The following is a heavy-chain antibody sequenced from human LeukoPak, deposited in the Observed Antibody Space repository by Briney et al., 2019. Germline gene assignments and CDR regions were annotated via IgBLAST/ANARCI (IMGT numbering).Heavy chain of an antibody. CDR2: INHSGSA. CDR1: GGSISSGSYY. J-gene: IGHJ5*02. V-gene: IGHV4-39*07. CDR3: ARGGMVTHEDYNWFDP. D-gene: IGHD2-21*02. Sequence: PSETLSLTCTVSGGSISSGSYYWTWIRQPPGKGLEWIGEINHSGSANYNPSLKSRVTISVDTSKNQFSLKLSSVTAADTSVYYCARGGMVTHEDYNWFDPWGQGTLVTVSS.